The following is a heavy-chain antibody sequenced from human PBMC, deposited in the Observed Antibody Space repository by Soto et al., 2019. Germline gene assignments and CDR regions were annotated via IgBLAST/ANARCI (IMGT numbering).Heavy chain of an antibody. D-gene: IGHD2-2*01. J-gene: IGHJ6*02. Sequence: GGSLRLSCAASGFTFSSYGMHWVRQAPGKGLEWVAVIWYDGSNKYYADSVKGRFTISRDNSKNTLYLQMNSLRAEDTAVYYCARGLLYCSSTSCYRYYYYGMDVWGQGTTVTVSS. CDR2: IWYDGSNK. V-gene: IGHV3-33*01. CDR1: GFTFSSYG. CDR3: ARGLLYCSSTSCYRYYYYGMDV.